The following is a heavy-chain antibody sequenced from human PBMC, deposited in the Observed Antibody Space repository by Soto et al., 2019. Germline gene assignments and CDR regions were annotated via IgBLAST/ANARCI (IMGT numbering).Heavy chain of an antibody. J-gene: IGHJ4*02. CDR1: GFTFSSYG. V-gene: IGHV3-30*18. CDR2: ISYDGSNK. Sequence: QVQLVESGGGVVQPGRSLRLSCAASGFTFSSYGMHWVRQAPGKGLEWVAVISYDGSNKYYADSVKGRFTISRDNSKNTLYLQMKSLRAEDTAVYYCAKGRGAFDYWGQGTLVTVSS. D-gene: IGHD4-17*01. CDR3: AKGRGAFDY.